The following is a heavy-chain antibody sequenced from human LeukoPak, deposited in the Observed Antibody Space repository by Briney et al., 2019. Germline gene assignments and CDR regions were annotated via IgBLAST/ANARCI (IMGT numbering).Heavy chain of an antibody. CDR2: ISGGAGRT. V-gene: IGHV3-23*01. Sequence: GGSLRLSCAASGFTFSSYAMSWVRQAPGKGLEWVSAISGGAGRTYYADSVKGRFTISRDNSRNTLYLQMNSLRVEDTGVYYCASWGEGALDNWGQGTLVTVSS. J-gene: IGHJ4*02. CDR3: ASWGEGALDN. D-gene: IGHD1-26*01. CDR1: GFTFSSYA.